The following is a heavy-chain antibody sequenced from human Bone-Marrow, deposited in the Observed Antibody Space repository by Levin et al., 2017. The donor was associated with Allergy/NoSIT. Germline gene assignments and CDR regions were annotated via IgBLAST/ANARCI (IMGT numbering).Heavy chain of an antibody. D-gene: IGHD3-3*01. CDR1: GGSIRTTNHY. Sequence: SCTVSGGSIRTTNHYWAWLRQPPGKGLEWIGSISYTGIAYYNPSLKNRVTISEDASENQVSLRLSPVTAADTAVYYCATNPHFDYWSGFYGWFDPWGQGTLVTVSS. CDR2: ISYTGIA. CDR3: ATNPHFDYWSGFYGWFDP. V-gene: IGHV4-39*01. J-gene: IGHJ5*01.